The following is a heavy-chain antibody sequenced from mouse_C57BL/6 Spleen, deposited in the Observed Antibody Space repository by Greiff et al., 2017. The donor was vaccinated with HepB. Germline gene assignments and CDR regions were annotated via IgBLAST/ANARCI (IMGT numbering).Heavy chain of an antibody. D-gene: IGHD2-3*01. CDR2: IYPGDGDT. J-gene: IGHJ4*01. CDR1: GYAFSSSW. Sequence: QVQLQQSGPELVKPGASVKISCKASGYAFSSSWMNWVKQRPGKGLEWIGRIYPGDGDTNYNGKFKGKATLTADKSSSTAYMQLNSLTSEDSAVYFCGRGYGGYSEAMDYWGQGTSVTVSS. V-gene: IGHV1-82*01. CDR3: GRGYGGYSEAMDY.